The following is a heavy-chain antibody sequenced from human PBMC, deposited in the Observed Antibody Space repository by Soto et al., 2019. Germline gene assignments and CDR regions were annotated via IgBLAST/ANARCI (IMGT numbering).Heavy chain of an antibody. CDR2: ISDDGSNT. V-gene: IGHV3-30*18. J-gene: IGHJ4*02. CDR1: GFTFSSYG. Sequence: QVHLVESGGGVIQPGRSLRLSCVTSGFTFSSYGMHWVRQAPGKGLEWVAIISDDGSNTNYADSVKGRFTISRDNSKNPLYLQMNSLRAEDTSVYYCAKEGGLSGSYYISSSYYFDYWGQVTLVTVSS. CDR3: AKEGGLSGSYYISSSYYFDY. D-gene: IGHD1-26*01.